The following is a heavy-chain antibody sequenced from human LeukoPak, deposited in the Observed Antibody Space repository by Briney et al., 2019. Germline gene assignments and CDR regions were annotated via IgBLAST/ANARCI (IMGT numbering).Heavy chain of an antibody. D-gene: IGHD2-15*01. V-gene: IGHV4-30-2*01. J-gene: IGHJ5*02. Sequence: PSETLSLTCAVSGGSISSGGYSWSWIRQPPGKGLEWIGYIYHSGSTYYNPSLKSRVTISVDRSKNQFSLKLSSVTAADTAVYYCARGGYCSGGSCDWFDPWGQGTLVTVSS. CDR3: ARGGYCSGGSCDWFDP. CDR2: IYHSGST. CDR1: GGSISSGGYS.